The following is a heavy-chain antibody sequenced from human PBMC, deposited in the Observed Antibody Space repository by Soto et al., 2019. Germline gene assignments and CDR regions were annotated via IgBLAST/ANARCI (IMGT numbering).Heavy chain of an antibody. D-gene: IGHD2-15*01. CDR1: GGSISSSNW. CDR3: VRDTSWSRPY. Sequence: PSETLSLTCAVSGGSISSSNWWSWVRQPPGKGLEWIGEIYHSGSTNYNPSLKSRVSMSVDTSNNQFSLDLTSVTAADTAVYYCVRDTSWSRPYSGQGTLVTVSS. CDR2: IYHSGST. V-gene: IGHV4-4*02. J-gene: IGHJ4*02.